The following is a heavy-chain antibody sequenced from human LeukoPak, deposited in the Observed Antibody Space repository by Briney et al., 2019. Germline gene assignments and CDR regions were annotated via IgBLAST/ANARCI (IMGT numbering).Heavy chain of an antibody. CDR3: ASPLGIGAFEI. V-gene: IGHV3-66*01. D-gene: IGHD7-27*01. CDR2: IYSGGST. J-gene: IGHJ3*02. Sequence: GGSLRLSCAASGFTVSYYYMSWVRQAPGKGLEWASIIYSGGSTYYADSVKGRFTISRDNSKNTLYLQMNSLRADDTAVYHCASPLGIGAFEIWGRGTMVTVSS. CDR1: GFTVSYYY.